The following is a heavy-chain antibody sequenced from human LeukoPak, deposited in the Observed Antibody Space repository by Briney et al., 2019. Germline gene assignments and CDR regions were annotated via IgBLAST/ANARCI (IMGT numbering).Heavy chain of an antibody. CDR3: ARHGNIVVVPAAKAFDY. CDR2: IYYSGNT. CDR1: GGSVSSISHF. D-gene: IGHD2-2*01. V-gene: IGHV4-39*01. Sequence: SETLSLTCSVSGGSVSSISHFWGWIRQPPGKGLEWIGSIYYSGNTYYNPSLKSRVTISVDTSKNQFSLKLSSVTAADTAVYYCARHGNIVVVPAAKAFDYWGQGTLVTVSS. J-gene: IGHJ4*02.